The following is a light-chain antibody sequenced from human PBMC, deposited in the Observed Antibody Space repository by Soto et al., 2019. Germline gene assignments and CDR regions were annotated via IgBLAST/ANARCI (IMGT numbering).Light chain of an antibody. Sequence: DIQMTQSPSSLSASVGDRVTITCRASQSVSSYLNWYQQKPGEAPKLLIYSASSLQSGVPSRFSGSGSGTDFTLTISSLQPEDFATYYCQQSYSTRFTFGPGTKVDVK. V-gene: IGKV1-39*01. CDR3: QQSYSTRFT. CDR1: QSVSSY. CDR2: SAS. J-gene: IGKJ3*01.